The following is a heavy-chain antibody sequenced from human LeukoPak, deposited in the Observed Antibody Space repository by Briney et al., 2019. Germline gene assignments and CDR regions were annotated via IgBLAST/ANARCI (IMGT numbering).Heavy chain of an antibody. J-gene: IGHJ4*02. CDR1: GGSISSGGYY. V-gene: IGHV4-30-2*01. CDR3: ARLMSGY. Sequence: SQTLSLTCTVSGGSISSGGYYWSWTRQPPGKGLEWIGYIYHSGSTYYNPSLKSRVTISVDRSKNQFSLKLSSVTAADTAVYYCARLMSGYWGQGTLVTVSS. D-gene: IGHD2-8*01. CDR2: IYHSGST.